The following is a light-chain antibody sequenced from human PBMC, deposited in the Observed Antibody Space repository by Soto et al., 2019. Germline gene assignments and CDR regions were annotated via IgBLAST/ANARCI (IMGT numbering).Light chain of an antibody. Sequence: EIVLTQSPGTLSLSPGERATLSCRASQSVSSSYLAWYQQKPGQAPRLLIYGASSRATGIPDRFSGSGSGTDFTLTISRLEPEDFAVYSCHQYGSSPRTFGQGTKVEI. CDR1: QSVSSSY. CDR3: HQYGSSPRT. V-gene: IGKV3-20*01. J-gene: IGKJ1*01. CDR2: GAS.